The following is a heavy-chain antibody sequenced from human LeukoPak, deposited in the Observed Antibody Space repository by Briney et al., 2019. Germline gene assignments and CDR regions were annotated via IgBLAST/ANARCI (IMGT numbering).Heavy chain of an antibody. CDR2: ISSNGGST. CDR3: VKDDDVAH. CDR1: GXSFGTSG. V-gene: IGHV3-64D*09. Sequence: GGSLRLSCAASGXSFGTSGMHWVRQAPGKGLEYVSAISSNGGSTYYADSVKGRFTISRDNSKNTLYLQMSSLRAEDTAVYYCVKDDDVAHWGQGTLVTVSS. J-gene: IGHJ1*01. D-gene: IGHD2-15*01.